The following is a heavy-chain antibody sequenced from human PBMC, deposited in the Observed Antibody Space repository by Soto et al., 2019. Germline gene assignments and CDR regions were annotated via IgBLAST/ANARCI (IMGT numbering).Heavy chain of an antibody. CDR3: ARRRYSSSWSTLGYGMDV. J-gene: IGHJ6*02. CDR2: ISPYNGYT. V-gene: IGHV1-18*04. CDR1: GYVFINFG. D-gene: IGHD6-13*01. Sequence: ASVKVSCKASGYVFINFGISWVRQVPGKGLEWMGWISPYNGYTKDAQKFQGRLGMTIETSTTTSYLELRSLRSDDTAMYYCARRRYSSSWSTLGYGMDVWGQGTTVTVSS.